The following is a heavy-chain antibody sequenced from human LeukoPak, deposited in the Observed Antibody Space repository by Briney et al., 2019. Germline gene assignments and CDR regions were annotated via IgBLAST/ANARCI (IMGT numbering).Heavy chain of an antibody. CDR3: ARLGDNDYAIR. J-gene: IGHJ4*02. CDR2: IIPIFGTA. CDR1: GGTFSSYA. Sequence: SVKVSCKASGGTFSSYAISWVRPAPGQGLEWMGGIIPIFGTANYAQKLQGRVTITADESTSTAYMELSSLRSEDTAVYYCARLGDNDYAIRWGQGTLVTVSS. D-gene: IGHD4-17*01. V-gene: IGHV1-69*13.